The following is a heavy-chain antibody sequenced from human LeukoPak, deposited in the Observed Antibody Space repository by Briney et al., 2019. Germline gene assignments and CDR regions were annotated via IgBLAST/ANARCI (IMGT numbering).Heavy chain of an antibody. Sequence: GASVKVSCKASGGSFSNYVITWVRQAPGQGLEWMGRIIPVLGVSNFAQKFQGRVTITADKSTNTAHMELSRLESGDTAVYYCARHTPSGWYAHALDVWGQGTMVTVSS. D-gene: IGHD6-19*01. CDR2: IIPVLGVS. J-gene: IGHJ3*01. CDR3: ARHTPSGWYAHALDV. CDR1: GGSFSNYV. V-gene: IGHV1-69*04.